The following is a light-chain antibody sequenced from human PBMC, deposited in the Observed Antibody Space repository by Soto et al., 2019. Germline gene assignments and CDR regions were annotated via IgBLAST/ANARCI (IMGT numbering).Light chain of an antibody. CDR1: QSVSNNY. V-gene: IGKV3-20*01. CDR3: QQYGRSPLT. CDR2: GAS. J-gene: IGKJ4*01. Sequence: EIVLTQSPGTLSLSPGERATLSCRASQSVSNNYLAWYQQKPGQAPRLLISGASSRATGIPDRFNGSGSRTDFTLTISRLEPEDFAVYYCQQYGRSPLTFGGGTKVEIK.